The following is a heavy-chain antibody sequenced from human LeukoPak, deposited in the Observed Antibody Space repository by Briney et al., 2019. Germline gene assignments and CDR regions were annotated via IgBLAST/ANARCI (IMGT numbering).Heavy chain of an antibody. D-gene: IGHD3-22*01. V-gene: IGHV4-31*03. Sequence: TSETLSLTCTVSGGSISSGGYYWSLIRQDPGKGLESIGYIYYSGSTYYNPSLKSRVTISLDTSKNQFPLKLSSVTAADTAVYYCARVGMDSSGYYHGLHYWGQGTLVTVSS. CDR3: ARVGMDSSGYYHGLHY. J-gene: IGHJ4*02. CDR2: IYYSGST. CDR1: GGSISSGGYY.